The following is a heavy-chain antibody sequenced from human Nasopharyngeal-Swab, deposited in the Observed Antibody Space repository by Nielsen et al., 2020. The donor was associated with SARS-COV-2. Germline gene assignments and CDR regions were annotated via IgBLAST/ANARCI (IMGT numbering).Heavy chain of an antibody. V-gene: IGHV3-15*01. CDR1: GFTFSNAW. CDR2: IKSKTDGGTT. CDR3: TTSGYDSTSDAFDI. J-gene: IGHJ3*02. Sequence: GESLKISCAASGFTFSNAWMSWVRQAPEKGLEWVGRIKSKTDGGTTDYAAPVKGRFTISRDDSKNTLYLQMNSLKTEDTAVYYCTTSGYDSTSDAFDIWGQGTMVTVSS. D-gene: IGHD3-22*01.